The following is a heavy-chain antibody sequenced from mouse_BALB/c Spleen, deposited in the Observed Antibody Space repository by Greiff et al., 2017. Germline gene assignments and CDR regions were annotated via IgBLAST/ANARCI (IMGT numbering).Heavy chain of an antibody. CDR2: INPGSGGT. CDR1: GYAFTNYL. D-gene: IGHD2-1*01. V-gene: IGHV1-54*03. Sequence: VQLQESGAELVRPGTSVKVSCKASGYAFTNYLIEWVKQRPGQGLEWIGVINPGSGGTNYNEKFKGKATLTADKSSSTAYMQLSSLTSDDSAVYFCARRSVYYGNFYAMDYWGQGTSVTVSS. J-gene: IGHJ4*01. CDR3: ARRSVYYGNFYAMDY.